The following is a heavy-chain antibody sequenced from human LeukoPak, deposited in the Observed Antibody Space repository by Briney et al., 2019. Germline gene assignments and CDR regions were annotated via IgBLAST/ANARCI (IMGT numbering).Heavy chain of an antibody. CDR1: GYTFTRYA. CDR2: INTNTANP. J-gene: IGHJ4*02. Sequence: VASVKVSCKTSGYTFTRYALNWVRQAPGQGLERMGWINTNTANPTYAQGFTGRFVFSLDTSVSTAYLQITSLKAEDTAVYYCAREVRDGYNNFDYWGQGTLVTVSS. CDR3: AREVRDGYNNFDY. D-gene: IGHD5-24*01. V-gene: IGHV7-4-1*02.